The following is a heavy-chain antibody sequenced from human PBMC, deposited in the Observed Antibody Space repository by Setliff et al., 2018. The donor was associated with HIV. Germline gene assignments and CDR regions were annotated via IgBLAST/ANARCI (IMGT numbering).Heavy chain of an antibody. CDR3: ARHLIPGDPRYSSSWYY. J-gene: IGHJ4*02. D-gene: IGHD6-13*01. Sequence: GESLKISCKGSGYSFTSYWIGWVRQMPGKGLEWMGIISPDDSDSRYSPSFQGQVTLSADKSISTAYLQWSSLKASDTAMYYCARHLIPGDPRYSSSWYYWGQGTLVTVSS. CDR2: ISPDDSDS. CDR1: GYSFTSYW. V-gene: IGHV5-51*01.